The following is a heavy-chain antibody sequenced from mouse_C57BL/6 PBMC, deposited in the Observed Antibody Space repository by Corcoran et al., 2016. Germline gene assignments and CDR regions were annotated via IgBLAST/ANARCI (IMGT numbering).Heavy chain of an antibody. CDR2: INPNNGGT. J-gene: IGHJ1*03. Sequence: EVQLQQSGPELVKPGASVKISCKASGYTFTDYYMNWVKQSHGKSLEWIGDINPNNGGTSYNQKFKGKATLTVDKSSSTAYMELRSLTSEDSAVYYCARWVRSYWYFDVWGTGTTVTVSS. CDR1: GYTFTDYY. CDR3: ARWVRSYWYFDV. V-gene: IGHV1-26*01. D-gene: IGHD2-2*01.